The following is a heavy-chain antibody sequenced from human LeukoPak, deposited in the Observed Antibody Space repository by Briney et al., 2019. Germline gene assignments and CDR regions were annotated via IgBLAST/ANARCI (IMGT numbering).Heavy chain of an antibody. CDR1: GFTFSSYW. J-gene: IGHJ3*02. CDR2: IKQDGSEK. V-gene: IGHV3-7*01. D-gene: IGHD2-15*01. CDR3: ARDSYCSGGSCHGDAFDI. Sequence: HPGVSLRLSCAASGFTFSSYWMSWVRQAPGKGLEWVANIKQDGSEKYYVDSVKGRFTISRDNAKNSLYLQMNSLRAEDTAVFYCARDSYCSGGSCHGDAFDIWGQGTMVTVSS.